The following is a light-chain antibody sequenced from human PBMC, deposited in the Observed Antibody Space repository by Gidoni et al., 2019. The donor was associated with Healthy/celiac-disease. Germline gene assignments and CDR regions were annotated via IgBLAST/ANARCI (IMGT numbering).Light chain of an antibody. J-gene: IGKJ4*01. CDR1: QSLSSY. V-gene: IGKV3-11*01. Sequence: EIVLAQSPSTLSLSPGERATRSCSASQSLSSYLAWYQQKPGQAPRLLIYDAAHRASGIPARFSGSGSGTDFTLTISSLEPEDVAVDYCQQRSYGPPDTTFGGGTKVEIK. CDR2: DAA. CDR3: QQRSYGPPDTT.